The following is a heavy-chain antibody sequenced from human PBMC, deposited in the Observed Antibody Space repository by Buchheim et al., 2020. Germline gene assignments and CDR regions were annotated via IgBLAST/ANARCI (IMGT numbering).Heavy chain of an antibody. CDR2: ISSDGSGI. J-gene: IGHJ4*02. Sequence: EVQLVESGGGLIQPGGSLRLSCAASGFTFSRYWMHWVRQIPGKGLVWVSRISSDGSGITYADSVKGRFTISRDNSKNTLYLQMSSLRAEDTAVYYCASPAGYAYGDSSLDYWGQGTL. D-gene: IGHD4-17*01. CDR1: GFTFSRYW. V-gene: IGHV3-74*01. CDR3: ASPAGYAYGDSSLDY.